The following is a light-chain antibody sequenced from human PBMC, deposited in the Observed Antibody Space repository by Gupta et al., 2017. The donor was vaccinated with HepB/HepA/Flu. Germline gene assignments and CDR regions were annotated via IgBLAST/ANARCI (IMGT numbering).Light chain of an antibody. CDR2: DVS. J-gene: IGLJ1*01. CDR3: SSYTTSSTLV. CDR1: SSDVGGYNY. V-gene: IGLV2-14*03. Sequence: QSALTQPASVSGSPGQSITISCPGTSSDVGGYNYVSWYQQHPGKAPKLMIYDVSHRPSGVSDRFSGSKSGNTASLTISGLQAEDEADYYCSSYTTSSTLVFGTGTKVTVL.